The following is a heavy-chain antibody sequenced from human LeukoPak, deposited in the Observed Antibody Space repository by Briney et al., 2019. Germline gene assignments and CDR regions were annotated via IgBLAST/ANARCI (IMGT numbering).Heavy chain of an antibody. CDR2: IIPIFGTA. J-gene: IGHJ4*02. V-gene: IGHV1-69*13. CDR1: GGTFSSYA. CDR3: ARGAYDILTGYLFDY. D-gene: IGHD3-9*01. Sequence: GASVKVSCKASGGTFSSYAISWVRQAPGQGLEWMGGIIPIFGTANYAQKFQGRVTITADESTSTAYMELSSPRSEDTAVYYCARGAYDILTGYLFDYWGQGTLVTVSS.